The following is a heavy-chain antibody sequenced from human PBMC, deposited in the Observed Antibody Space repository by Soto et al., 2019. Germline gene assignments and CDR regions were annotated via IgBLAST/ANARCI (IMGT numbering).Heavy chain of an antibody. D-gene: IGHD6-6*01. V-gene: IGHV3-23*01. J-gene: IGHJ3*02. CDR3: AKDRGAARRRLDASDI. Sequence: GGSLRLSCAASGFTFSSYAMSWVRQAPGKGLEWVSAISGSGGSTYYADSVKGRFTISRDNSKNTLYLQMNSLRAEDTAVYYCAKDRGAARRRLDASDIWGQGTMVTVSS. CDR1: GFTFSSYA. CDR2: ISGSGGST.